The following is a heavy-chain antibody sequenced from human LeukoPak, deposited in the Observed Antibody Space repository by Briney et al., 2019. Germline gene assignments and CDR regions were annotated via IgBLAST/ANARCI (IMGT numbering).Heavy chain of an antibody. CDR2: ISSSGSTI. Sequence: GGSLRLSCAASGFTFSDYYMSWIRQAPGKGLEWVSYISSSGSTIYYADSVKGRFTISRDNAKNSLYLQMNSLRAEDTAVYYCARSVSYYYDSSGQHDYWGQGTLVTVSS. V-gene: IGHV3-11*04. CDR3: ARSVSYYYDSSGQHDY. J-gene: IGHJ4*02. D-gene: IGHD3-22*01. CDR1: GFTFSDYY.